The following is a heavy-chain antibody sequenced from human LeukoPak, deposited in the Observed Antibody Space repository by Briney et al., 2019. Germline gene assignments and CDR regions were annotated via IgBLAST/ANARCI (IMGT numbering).Heavy chain of an antibody. CDR3: ARDGQTGTTVY. CDR2: ISSSSSSYI. CDR1: GFTFSSYS. V-gene: IGHV3-21*01. D-gene: IGHD1-7*01. Sequence: GGSLRLSCAASGFTFSSYSMNWVRQAPGKGLEWVSSISSSSSSYIYYADSVKGRFTISRDNAKNSLHLQMNSLRAEDTAVYYCARDGQTGTTVYWGQGTLVTVSS. J-gene: IGHJ4*02.